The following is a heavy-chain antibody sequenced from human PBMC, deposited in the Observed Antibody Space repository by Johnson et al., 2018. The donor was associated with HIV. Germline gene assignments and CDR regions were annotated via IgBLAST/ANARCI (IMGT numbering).Heavy chain of an antibody. J-gene: IGHJ3*02. V-gene: IGHV3-30-3*01. Sequence: QVQLVESGGGVVQPGRSLRLSCAASGFTFSSYAMHWVRQAPGKGLEWVAVISYDGSNKYYEDSVKGRFTISRDNSKNTLYLQMNSLRAEDTAVYYCAKDVELHGAFDIWGQGTMVTVSS. CDR2: ISYDGSNK. CDR3: AKDVELHGAFDI. CDR1: GFTFSSYA. D-gene: IGHD1-26*01.